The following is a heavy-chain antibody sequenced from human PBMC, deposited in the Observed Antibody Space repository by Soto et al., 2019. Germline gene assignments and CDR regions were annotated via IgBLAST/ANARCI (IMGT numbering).Heavy chain of an antibody. CDR3: ARGPVGYCSGGSCSLTFDY. D-gene: IGHD2-15*01. Sequence: ASVKVSCKASGYTFTSYAIHWVRQAPGQRLEWMGWINAGNGNTKYSQKFQGRVTITRDTSASTAYMELSSLRSEDTAVYYCARGPVGYCSGGSCSLTFDYWGQGTLVTVSS. CDR2: INAGNGNT. V-gene: IGHV1-3*01. CDR1: GYTFTSYA. J-gene: IGHJ4*02.